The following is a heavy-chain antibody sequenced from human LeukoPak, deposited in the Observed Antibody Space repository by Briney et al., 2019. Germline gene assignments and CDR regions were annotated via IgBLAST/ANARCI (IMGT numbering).Heavy chain of an antibody. Sequence: GGSLRLSCAASGFTFSSYAMSWVRQAPGKGLEWVSAISGGGGSTYYADSVKGRFTISRDNSKNTLYLQMNSLRAEDTAVYYCAKDRTYYYDSSGYFPEDYWGQGTLVTVSS. CDR3: AKDRTYYYDSSGYFPEDY. CDR1: GFTFSSYA. J-gene: IGHJ4*02. V-gene: IGHV3-23*01. CDR2: ISGGGGST. D-gene: IGHD3-22*01.